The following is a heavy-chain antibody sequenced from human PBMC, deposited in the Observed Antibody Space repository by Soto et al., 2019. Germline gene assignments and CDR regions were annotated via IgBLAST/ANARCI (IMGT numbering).Heavy chain of an antibody. CDR1: GFTFRSYA. Sequence: DVQLLESGGGLVQPGGSLRLSWAASGFTFRSYAMSWVRQAPGKGLEWVSGISGSGISTHYADSVKGRFTVSRDNSKNTLYLQMNSLRAEDTAVYNCAKEPVGPDWYFDLWGRGTLVTVSS. V-gene: IGHV3-23*01. J-gene: IGHJ2*01. CDR3: AKEPVGPDWYFDL. CDR2: ISGSGIST.